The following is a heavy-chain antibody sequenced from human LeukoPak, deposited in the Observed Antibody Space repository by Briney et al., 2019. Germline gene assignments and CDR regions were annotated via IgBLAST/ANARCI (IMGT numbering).Heavy chain of an antibody. J-gene: IGHJ4*02. Sequence: GGSLRLSCAASGFTFSDYYMSWIRQAPGKGLEWVSHISSSGNTIYYADSVKGRFTISRDNAKNSLFLQMNSLRAEDTALYYCARDHDYGDYDYWGQGTLVTVSS. V-gene: IGHV3-11*04. D-gene: IGHD4-17*01. CDR2: ISSSGNTI. CDR1: GFTFSDYY. CDR3: ARDHDYGDYDY.